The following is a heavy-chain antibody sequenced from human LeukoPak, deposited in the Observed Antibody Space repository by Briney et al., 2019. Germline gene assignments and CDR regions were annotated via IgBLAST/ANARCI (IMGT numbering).Heavy chain of an antibody. J-gene: IGHJ6*03. V-gene: IGHV3-30*02. CDR2: IRYDGSNK. CDR3: ARGVTARGFYYYMDI. D-gene: IGHD2-21*02. Sequence: PGGSLRLSCAASGFTFSSYGMHWVRQAPGKGLEWVAFIRYDGSNKYYADSVKGRFTISRDNSKNTLYLQMNSLRAEDTAVYSCARGVTARGFYYYMDIWGNGTTVTISS. CDR1: GFTFSSYG.